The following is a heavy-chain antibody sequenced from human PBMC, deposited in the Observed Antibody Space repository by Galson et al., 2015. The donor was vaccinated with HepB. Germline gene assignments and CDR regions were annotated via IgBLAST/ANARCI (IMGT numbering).Heavy chain of an antibody. D-gene: IGHD2-15*01. CDR1: GFTFSSYS. V-gene: IGHV3-48*04. Sequence: SLRLSCAASGFTFSSYSMNWVRQAPGKGLEWVSYISSSSSTIYYADSVKGRFTISRDNAKNSLYLQMNSLRAEDTAVYYCARGQYCSGGSCYSRYYFDYWGQGTLVTVSS. J-gene: IGHJ4*02. CDR2: ISSSSSTI. CDR3: ARGQYCSGGSCYSRYYFDY.